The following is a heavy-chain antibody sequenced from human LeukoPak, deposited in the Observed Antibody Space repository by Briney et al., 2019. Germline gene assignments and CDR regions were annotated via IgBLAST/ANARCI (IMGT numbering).Heavy chain of an antibody. J-gene: IGHJ4*02. Sequence: TGGSLRLSWAASGFTVSSSYMNWVRQAPGKGLEWVSVIYGGGNIYYADSVKGRFTISRDNSKNTLYLQMNSLRAEDTAVYYCARGAGYNYPYYFDYWGQGTLVTVSS. CDR1: GFTVSSSY. CDR3: ARGAGYNYPYYFDY. D-gene: IGHD5-24*01. CDR2: IYGGGNI. V-gene: IGHV3-53*01.